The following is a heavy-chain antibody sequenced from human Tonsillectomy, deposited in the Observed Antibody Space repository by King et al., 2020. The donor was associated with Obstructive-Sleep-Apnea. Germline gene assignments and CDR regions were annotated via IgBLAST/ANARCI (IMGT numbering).Heavy chain of an antibody. CDR1: GFSLSNARMG. D-gene: IGHD6-13*01. Sequence: VTLKESGPVLVKPTETLTLTCTVSGFSLSNARMGVSWIRQPPGKALEWLAHIFSNDGKSYRTSLKSRLSISKDTSKSQVVLTMTNMDPVDTGTYYCARTNIAAASDFDYWGQGTLVTVSS. CDR3: ARTNIAAASDFDY. J-gene: IGHJ4*02. V-gene: IGHV2-26*01. CDR2: IFSNDGK.